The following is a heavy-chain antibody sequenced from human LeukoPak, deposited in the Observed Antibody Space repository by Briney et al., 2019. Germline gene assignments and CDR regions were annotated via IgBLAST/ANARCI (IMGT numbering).Heavy chain of an antibody. D-gene: IGHD3-22*01. CDR3: ARVLRDASGYYDY. Sequence: GGSLRLSCAASGFTFSSYAMHWVRQAPGKGLEYVSAISIHGGDTYYANSVKGRFTISRDNSRNTLYLQMGSLRAEDMAVYYCARVLRDASGYYDYWGQGTLVTVSS. CDR1: GFTFSSYA. CDR2: ISIHGGDT. J-gene: IGHJ4*02. V-gene: IGHV3-64*01.